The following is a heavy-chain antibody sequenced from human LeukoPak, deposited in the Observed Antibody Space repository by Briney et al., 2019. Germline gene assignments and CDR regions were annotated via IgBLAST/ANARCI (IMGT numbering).Heavy chain of an antibody. D-gene: IGHD6-6*01. CDR2: ISATGGGT. V-gene: IGHV3-23*01. Sequence: GASLRLSCAASGFTFSSYAMSWVRQAPGKGLEWVSTISATGGGTVYADSVKGRFTISRDNSDNMLLLQMNSLRADDTAVYYCAKDWATLPSRLSPFHSWGQGILVTVSS. CDR1: GFTFSSYA. CDR3: AKDWATLPSRLSPFHS. J-gene: IGHJ4*02.